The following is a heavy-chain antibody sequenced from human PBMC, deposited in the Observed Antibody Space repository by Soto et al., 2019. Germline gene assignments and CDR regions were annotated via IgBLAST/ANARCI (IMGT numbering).Heavy chain of an antibody. J-gene: IGHJ4*02. CDR1: GFTFSSYG. CDR2: ISYDGSKK. V-gene: IGHV3-30*18. Sequence: GGSLRLSCAASGFTFSSYGMHWVRQAPGKGLEWVAVISYDGSKKYYADSVKGRFTISRDNSKNTLYLQMNSLKVEDTAVYYCAKDWYKYGQFDYWSQGTLATVYS. D-gene: IGHD1-1*01. CDR3: AKDWYKYGQFDY.